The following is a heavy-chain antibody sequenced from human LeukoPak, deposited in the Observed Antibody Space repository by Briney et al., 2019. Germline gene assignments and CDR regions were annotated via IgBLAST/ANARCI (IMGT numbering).Heavy chain of an antibody. CDR2: INSDGSRT. Sequence: GGSLRLSCAASGFTFSNYWMHWVRQVPGKGLVWVSRINSDGSRTRYADSVKGRFTISRDNSKNTLYLQMNSLRAEDTAVYYCAKALDTGDDAFDIWGQGTMVTVSS. J-gene: IGHJ3*02. CDR3: AKALDTGDDAFDI. V-gene: IGHV3-74*01. CDR1: GFTFSNYW. D-gene: IGHD3-16*01.